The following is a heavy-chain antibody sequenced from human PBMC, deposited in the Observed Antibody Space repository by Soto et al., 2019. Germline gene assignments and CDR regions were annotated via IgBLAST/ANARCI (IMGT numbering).Heavy chain of an antibody. D-gene: IGHD3-16*01. CDR3: ASSRWYYYYYYMDV. CDR1: GGSFSGYY. J-gene: IGHJ6*03. V-gene: IGHV4-34*01. Sequence: SETLSLTCAVYGGSFSGYYWSWIRQPPGKGLEWIGEINHSGSTNYNPSLKSRVTISVDTSKNQFSLKLSSVTAADTAVYYCASSRWYYYYYYMDVWGKGTTVTVSS. CDR2: INHSGST.